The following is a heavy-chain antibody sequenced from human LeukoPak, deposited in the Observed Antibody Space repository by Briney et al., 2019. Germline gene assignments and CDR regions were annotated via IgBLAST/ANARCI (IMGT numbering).Heavy chain of an antibody. CDR3: ASSARRGF. V-gene: IGHV4-34*01. Sequence: PSETLSLTCAVSGGSFSGYYWSWLRQPPGKGLEWIGEMNHSGSTNYNPSLKSRVTMSVDASKNQFSLKLTSVTAADTAVYYCASSARRGFWGQGILVTVSS. CDR2: MNHSGST. CDR1: GGSFSGYY. J-gene: IGHJ4*02.